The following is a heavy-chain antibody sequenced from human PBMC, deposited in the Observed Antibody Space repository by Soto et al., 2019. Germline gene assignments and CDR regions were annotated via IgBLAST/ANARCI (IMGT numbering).Heavy chain of an antibody. CDR3: ATLDGLSAAGTWGNLQH. CDR2: ISGTGERT. J-gene: IGHJ1*01. Sequence: EVPLLESGGGLVQPGGSLRLSCAASGLTFNSNSMTWVRQAPGQGLEWVSAISGTGERTYYADSVQGRFTISRDNSKSTVFLQLSNLSAEDTAVYYCATLDGLSAAGTWGNLQHWGQGTLVTFS. D-gene: IGHD6-13*01. V-gene: IGHV3-23*01. CDR1: GLTFNSNS.